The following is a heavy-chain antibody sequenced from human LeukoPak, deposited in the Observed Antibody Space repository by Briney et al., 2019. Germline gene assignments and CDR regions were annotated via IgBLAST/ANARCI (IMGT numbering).Heavy chain of an antibody. J-gene: IGHJ5*02. CDR2: INHSGST. CDR3: ARGRPIAYSSSWYRLNWFDP. Sequence: SETLSLTCAVYGGSFSGYYWSWIRQPPGKGLEWIGEINHSGSTNYNPSLKSRVTISVDTSKNQFSLKLSSVTAADTAVYYCARGRPIAYSSSWYRLNWFDPWGQGTLVTVSS. D-gene: IGHD6-13*01. V-gene: IGHV4-34*01. CDR1: GGSFSGYY.